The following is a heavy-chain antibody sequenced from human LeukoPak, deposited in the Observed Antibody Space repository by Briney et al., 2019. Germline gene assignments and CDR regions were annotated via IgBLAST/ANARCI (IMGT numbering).Heavy chain of an antibody. Sequence: GGSLRLSCEASGFTFSSYEMNWVRQAPGKGLEWVSYISSGGSTIYYADSLKGRFTISRDNAKNSLYLQINGLRAEDTAVYYCARERSAMVTGFDYWGQGTLVTVSS. J-gene: IGHJ4*02. CDR1: GFTFSSYE. CDR3: ARERSAMVTGFDY. D-gene: IGHD5-18*01. V-gene: IGHV3-48*03. CDR2: ISSGGSTI.